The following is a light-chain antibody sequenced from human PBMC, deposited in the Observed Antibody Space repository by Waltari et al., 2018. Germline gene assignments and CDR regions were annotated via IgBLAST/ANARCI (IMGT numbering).Light chain of an antibody. J-gene: IGLJ2*01. CDR1: TSAVVGYNY. CDR2: DVT. V-gene: IGLV2-11*01. CDR3: CSYGGSYSFVV. Sequence: QSALTQPRSVSGSPGQSVTISCTGTTSAVVGYNYVSWYQHHPGKAPKLIIYDVTKRPSGVPDRFSGSKSGNTASLTISGLQAEDEADYYCCSYGGSYSFVVFGGGTKLTVL.